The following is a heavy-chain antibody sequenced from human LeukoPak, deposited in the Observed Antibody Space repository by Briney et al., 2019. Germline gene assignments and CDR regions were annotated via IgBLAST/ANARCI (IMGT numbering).Heavy chain of an antibody. CDR3: TAGREETTVTSFFY. CDR2: IYSGGST. V-gene: IGHV3-53*01. D-gene: IGHD4-17*01. Sequence: GGSLRLSCAASGFTVSSNYMSWVRQAPGKGLEWVSVIYSGGSTYYADSVKGRFTISRDNSKDTLYLQVNSLKTEDTAVYYCTAGREETTVTSFFYWGQGTLVTVSS. J-gene: IGHJ4*02. CDR1: GFTVSSNY.